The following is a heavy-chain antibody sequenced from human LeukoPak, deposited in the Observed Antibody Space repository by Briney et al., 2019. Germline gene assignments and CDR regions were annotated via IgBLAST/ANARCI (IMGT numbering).Heavy chain of an antibody. CDR2: IYTSGST. D-gene: IGHD3/OR15-3a*01. J-gene: IGHJ4*02. CDR3: ARSHSVWTSFDY. Sequence: SETLSLTCTVTGGSISTYYWSWIRQPAGKGLEWIGRIYTSGSTNYNPSLKSRVTMSVDTSKNQFSLKLSSVTAEDTAVYYCARSHSVWTSFDYWGQGTLVTVSS. V-gene: IGHV4-4*07. CDR1: GGSISTYY.